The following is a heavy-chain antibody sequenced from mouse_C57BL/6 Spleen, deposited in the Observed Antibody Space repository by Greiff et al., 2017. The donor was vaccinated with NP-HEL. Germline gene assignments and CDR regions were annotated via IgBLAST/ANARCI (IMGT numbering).Heavy chain of an antibody. CDR1: GFNIKDDY. D-gene: IGHD2-4*01. CDR2: IDPENGDT. CDR3: TTYDYDVGWFAY. J-gene: IGHJ3*01. Sequence: EVQLQQSGAELVRPGASVKLSCTASGFNIKDDYMHWVKQRPEQGLEWIGWIDPENGDTEYASKFQGKATITADTSSNTAYLQLSSLTSEDTAVYYCTTYDYDVGWFAYWGQGTLVTVSA. V-gene: IGHV14-4*01.